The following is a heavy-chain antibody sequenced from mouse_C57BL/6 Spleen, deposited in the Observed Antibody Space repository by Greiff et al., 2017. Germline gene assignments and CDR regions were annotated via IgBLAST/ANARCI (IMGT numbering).Heavy chain of an antibody. CDR2: IDPSDSYT. Sequence: VQLQQPGAELVMPGASVKLSCKASGYTFTSYWMHWVKQRPGQGLEWIGEIDPSDSYTNYNQKFKGKSTLTVDKSSSTAYMQLSSLTSEDSAVYYCARSGDGRPVFAYWGQGTLVTVSA. V-gene: IGHV1-69*01. D-gene: IGHD3-2*02. CDR3: ARSGDGRPVFAY. CDR1: GYTFTSYW. J-gene: IGHJ3*01.